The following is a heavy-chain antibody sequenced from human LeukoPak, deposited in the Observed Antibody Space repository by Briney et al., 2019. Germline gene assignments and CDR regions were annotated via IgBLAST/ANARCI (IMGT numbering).Heavy chain of an antibody. V-gene: IGHV3-30*02. J-gene: IGHJ1*01. CDR2: IRYDGSNK. D-gene: IGHD6-19*01. CDR3: AKDRFVKAVAGIEYFQH. Sequence: QPGGSLRLSCAASGFTFSSYGMHWVRQAPGKGLEWVAFIRYDGSNKYYADSVKGRFTISRDNSKNTLYLQMNSLRAEDTAVYYCAKDRFVKAVAGIEYFQHWGQGTLVTVSS. CDR1: GFTFSSYG.